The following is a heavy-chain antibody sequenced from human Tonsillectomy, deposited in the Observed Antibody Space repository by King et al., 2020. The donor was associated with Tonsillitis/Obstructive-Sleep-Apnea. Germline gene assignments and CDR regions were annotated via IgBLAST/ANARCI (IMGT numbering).Heavy chain of an antibody. V-gene: IGHV2-5*02. J-gene: IGHJ3*02. D-gene: IGHD3-3*01. CDR3: ARGNYDSDTFDI. Sequence: ITLKESGPTLVKPTQTLTLTCTFSGFSLSTGGVGVGWIRQPPGKALEWLALIYWDDDKWYSPSLKSRLTITKDTSKNQVVLIMTNMDPVDTATYYCARGNYDSDTFDIWGQGTMVTVSS. CDR1: GFSLSTGGVG. CDR2: IYWDDDK.